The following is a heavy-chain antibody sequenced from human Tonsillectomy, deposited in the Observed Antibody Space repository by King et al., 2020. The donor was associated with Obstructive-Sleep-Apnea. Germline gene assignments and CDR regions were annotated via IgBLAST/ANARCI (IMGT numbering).Heavy chain of an antibody. D-gene: IGHD4-17*01. CDR2: IYPGDSDT. V-gene: IGHV5-51*01. J-gene: IGHJ4*02. CDR3: ARHDTRGGYGDYGPDY. CDR1: GYKFSNYW. Sequence: QLVQSGAEVKKAGESLKISCKGSGYKFSNYWIAWVRQMPGKGLEWMGMIYPGDSDTRYSSSFQGQVTISADKSIGTAYLQWSRLKASGTAIYYCARHDTRGGYGDYGPDYWGQGTLVTVSS.